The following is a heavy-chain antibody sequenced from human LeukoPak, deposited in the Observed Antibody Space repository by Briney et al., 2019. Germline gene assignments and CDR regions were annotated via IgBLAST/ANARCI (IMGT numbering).Heavy chain of an antibody. Sequence: GGSLRLSCAASGFTFSSYAMHWVRQAPGKGLEWVAVISYDGSNKYYADSVKGRFTISRDNSKNTLYLQMNSLRAEDTAVYYCARDLVAARPEYFQHWGQGTLVTVSS. CDR1: GFTFSSYA. J-gene: IGHJ1*01. D-gene: IGHD6-6*01. V-gene: IGHV3-30-3*01. CDR3: ARDLVAARPEYFQH. CDR2: ISYDGSNK.